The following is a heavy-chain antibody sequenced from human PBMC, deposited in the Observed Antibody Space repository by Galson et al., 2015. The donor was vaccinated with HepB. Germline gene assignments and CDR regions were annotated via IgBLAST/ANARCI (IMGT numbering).Heavy chain of an antibody. Sequence: SVKVSCKASGGTFSSYAVSWVRQAPGQGLEWMGRIIPILGIANYAQKFRGRVTITADKSTSTAYMELSSLRSEDTAVYYCARGTGSGDAFDIWGQGTMVTVSS. CDR1: GGTFSSYA. CDR3: ARGTGSGDAFDI. D-gene: IGHD6-19*01. CDR2: IIPILGIA. V-gene: IGHV1-69*04. J-gene: IGHJ3*02.